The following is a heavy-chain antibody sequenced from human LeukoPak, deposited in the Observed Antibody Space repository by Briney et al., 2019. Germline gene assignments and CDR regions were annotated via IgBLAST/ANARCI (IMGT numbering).Heavy chain of an antibody. D-gene: IGHD1-26*01. Sequence: GASVKVSCKVSGYTLTELSMHWVRQAPGKGLEWMGGFDPEDGETIYAQKFQGRVTMTEDTSTDTAYMELSSLRSGDTAVYYCATAWGIVGATGAFDIWGQGTMVTVSS. CDR1: GYTLTELS. J-gene: IGHJ3*02. CDR3: ATAWGIVGATGAFDI. V-gene: IGHV1-24*01. CDR2: FDPEDGET.